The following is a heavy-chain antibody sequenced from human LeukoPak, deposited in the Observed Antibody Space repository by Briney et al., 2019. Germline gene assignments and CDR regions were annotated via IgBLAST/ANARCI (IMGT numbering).Heavy chain of an antibody. Sequence: PGVSLRLSCAASGFSFSSYWMHWVRQAPGKGLEGVSGINGDGDVTTYAASVKGRFTVSRDNAKNTVFLEMNSRRADDTATYFCARSYYGAGDYYNAPFFDFWGQGTPVIVSS. D-gene: IGHD3-10*01. J-gene: IGHJ4*02. CDR3: ARSYYGAGDYYNAPFFDF. V-gene: IGHV3-74*03. CDR2: INGDGDVT. CDR1: GFSFSSYW.